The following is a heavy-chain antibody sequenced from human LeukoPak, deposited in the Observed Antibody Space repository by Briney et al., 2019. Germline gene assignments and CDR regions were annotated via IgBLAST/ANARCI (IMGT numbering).Heavy chain of an antibody. CDR1: GFTFSSYG. CDR3: ARGHWSRLD. CDR2: IREDESEI. V-gene: IGHV3-7*04. D-gene: IGHD2-8*02. J-gene: IGHJ4*02. Sequence: PGGSLRLSCAASGFTFSSYGMDWVRQAPGKGLEWLANIREDESEINYVDSVKGRFTISRDNARNSLYLQMTSLRPEDTAVYYCARGHWSRLDWGQGTLVTVSS.